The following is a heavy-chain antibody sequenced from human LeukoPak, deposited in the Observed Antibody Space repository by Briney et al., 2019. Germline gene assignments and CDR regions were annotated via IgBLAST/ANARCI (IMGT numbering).Heavy chain of an antibody. CDR2: IYASGNT. CDR3: AREYSSSSGKNAFDV. Sequence: SETLSLTCTVSGGSISTYYWSLIRQPAPKGLEWIGRIYASGNTNYNPSLKSRVTMSLDTSKNQFSLRLTSVTAADTAVYYCAREYSSSSGKNAFDVWGQGTMVTVSS. J-gene: IGHJ3*01. D-gene: IGHD6-6*01. CDR1: GGSISTYY. V-gene: IGHV4-4*07.